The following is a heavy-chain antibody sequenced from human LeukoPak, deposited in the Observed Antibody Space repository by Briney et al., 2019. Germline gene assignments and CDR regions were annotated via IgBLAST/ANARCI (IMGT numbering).Heavy chain of an antibody. Sequence: PGGSLRLSCAASGFTFSSYGMHWVRQAAGKGLEWVGVISFDGSNRYYADSVKGRFTISRDNSKKTVFLQMNSLRAEDTAVYYCAKALKTWGYCGGDCSNVHTFDFWGQGTMVTVSS. V-gene: IGHV3-30*18. D-gene: IGHD2-21*02. CDR3: AKALKTWGYCGGDCSNVHTFDF. CDR2: ISFDGSNR. CDR1: GFTFSSYG. J-gene: IGHJ3*01.